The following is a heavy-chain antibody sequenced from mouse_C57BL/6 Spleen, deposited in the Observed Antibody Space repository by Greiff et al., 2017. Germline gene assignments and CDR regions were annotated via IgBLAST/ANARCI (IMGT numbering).Heavy chain of an antibody. Sequence: EVQLLESGGGLVQPGGSLSLSCAASGFTFTDYYMSWVRQPPGKALEWLGFIRNKANGYTTEYSASVKGRFTISRDNSQSILYRHMNALGAEDSATYDCARSWGSSPLAYWGQGTLVTVSA. D-gene: IGHD1-1*01. V-gene: IGHV7-3*01. CDR2: IRNKANGYTT. CDR3: ARSWGSSPLAY. J-gene: IGHJ3*01. CDR1: GFTFTDYY.